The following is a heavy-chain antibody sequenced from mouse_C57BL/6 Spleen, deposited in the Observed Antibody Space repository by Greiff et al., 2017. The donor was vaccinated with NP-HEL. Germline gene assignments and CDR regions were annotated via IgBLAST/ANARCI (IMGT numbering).Heavy chain of an antibody. J-gene: IGHJ1*03. Sequence: EVQLQQSGPELVKPGASVKISCKASGYTFTDYYMNWVKQSHGKSLEWIGDINPNNGGTSYNQKFKGKATLTVDKSSSTAYMELRSLTSEDSAVYYCARGGEYFDVWGTGTTVTVSS. CDR1: GYTFTDYY. CDR2: INPNNGGT. V-gene: IGHV1-26*01. CDR3: ARGGEYFDV.